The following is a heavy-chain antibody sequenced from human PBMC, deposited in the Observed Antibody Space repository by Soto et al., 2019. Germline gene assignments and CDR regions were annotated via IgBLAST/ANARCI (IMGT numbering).Heavy chain of an antibody. CDR3: AREYTAWPLAYGLDV. CDR1: GYTFTGYY. J-gene: IGHJ6*02. V-gene: IGHV1-2*04. D-gene: IGHD2-2*02. CDR2: INPNSGGT. Sequence: ASVKVSCKASGYTFTGYYMHWVRQAPGQGLEWMGWINPNSGGTNYAQKFQGWVTMTRDTSISTAYMELSRLRSDDTAVYYCAREYTAWPLAYGLDVWGQGTTVTVSS.